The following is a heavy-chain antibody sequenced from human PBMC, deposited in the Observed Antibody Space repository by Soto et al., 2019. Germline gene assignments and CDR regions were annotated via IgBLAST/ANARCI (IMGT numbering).Heavy chain of an antibody. CDR1: GFTFSSYW. Sequence: GGSLRLSCAASGFTFSSYWMSWVRQASGKGLEWVANIKQDGSEKYYVDSVKGRFTLSRDNAKNSLQLQMSSLRDEDTAIYFCARVAYGNGWIFDYWSQGTLVTVSS. CDR3: ARVAYGNGWIFDY. V-gene: IGHV3-7*01. J-gene: IGHJ4*01. CDR2: IKQDGSEK. D-gene: IGHD6-19*01.